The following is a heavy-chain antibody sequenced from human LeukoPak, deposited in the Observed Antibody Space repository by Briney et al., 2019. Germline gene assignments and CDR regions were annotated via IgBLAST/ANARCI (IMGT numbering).Heavy chain of an antibody. CDR1: GFTFSSYA. CDR2: ISGSGGST. J-gene: IGHJ3*02. Sequence: GGSLRLSCAASGFTFSSYAMSWVRQAPGKGLEWVSAISGSGGSTYYADSVKGRFTISRDNSKNTLYLQMSSLRAEDTAVYYCAKDLRRGYCSSTSCLTDAFDIWGQGTMVTVSS. CDR3: AKDLRRGYCSSTSCLTDAFDI. D-gene: IGHD2-2*01. V-gene: IGHV3-23*01.